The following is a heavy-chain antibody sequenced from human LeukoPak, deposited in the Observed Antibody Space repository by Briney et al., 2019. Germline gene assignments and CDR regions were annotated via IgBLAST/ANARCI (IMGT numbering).Heavy chain of an antibody. Sequence: PSETLSLTCTVSGGSISSYYWSWIRQPLGKGLEWIGYIYYSGSTNYNPSLKSRVTISVDTSKNQFSLKLSSVTAADTAVHYCARTHYDFWSGYYAPSFKWFDPWGQGTLVTVSS. V-gene: IGHV4-59*01. CDR1: GGSISSYY. J-gene: IGHJ5*02. CDR2: IYYSGST. CDR3: ARTHYDFWSGYYAPSFKWFDP. D-gene: IGHD3-3*01.